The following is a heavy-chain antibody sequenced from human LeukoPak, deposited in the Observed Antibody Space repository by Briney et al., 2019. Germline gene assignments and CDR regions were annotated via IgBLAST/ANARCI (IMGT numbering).Heavy chain of an antibody. Sequence: ASVKVSCKASGGTFISYAISWVRQAPGQGLEWMGGIIPIFGTANYAQKFQGRVTITADESTSTAYMELSSLRSEDTAVYYCARRVTIFASGGYYFDYWGQGTLVTVSS. CDR1: GGTFISYA. D-gene: IGHD3-9*01. CDR2: IIPIFGTA. J-gene: IGHJ4*02. CDR3: ARRVTIFASGGYYFDY. V-gene: IGHV1-69*13.